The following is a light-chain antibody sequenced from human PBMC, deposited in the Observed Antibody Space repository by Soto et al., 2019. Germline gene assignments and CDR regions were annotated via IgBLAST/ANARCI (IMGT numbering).Light chain of an antibody. V-gene: IGLV2-8*01. CDR1: SSDVGGYNY. CDR2: EVN. Sequence: QSALTQPPSASGSPGQSVAISCTGTSSDVGGYNYVSWYQQHPGKAPKLMIYEVNKRPSGVPDRFSGSKSGNTASLTVSGLQAEDEADYYCSSYAGSSNFPYIFGTGTKVTVL. CDR3: SSYAGSSNFPYI. J-gene: IGLJ1*01.